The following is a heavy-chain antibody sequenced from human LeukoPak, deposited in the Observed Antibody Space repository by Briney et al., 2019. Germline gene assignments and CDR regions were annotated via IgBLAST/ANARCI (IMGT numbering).Heavy chain of an antibody. D-gene: IGHD4-11*01. CDR2: IYPGDSDT. CDR3: ASPPFGYSNYVGY. Sequence: GESLQISCKGSGYSFTSYWIGWVRQMPGKGLEWMGIIYPGDSDTRYSPSILGQVTISADKSISTAYLQWSSLKASDTAMYYCASPPFGYSNYVGYWGQGTLSPSPQ. J-gene: IGHJ4*02. V-gene: IGHV5-51*01. CDR1: GYSFTSYW.